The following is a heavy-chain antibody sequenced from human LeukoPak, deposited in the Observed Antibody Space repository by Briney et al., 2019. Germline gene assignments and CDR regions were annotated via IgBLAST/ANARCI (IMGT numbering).Heavy chain of an antibody. Sequence: GRSLRLSCAVSGLTLSSYGMHWVRQAPGKGLEWVAVIWYDGSNKYYADSVKGRFTISRDNSKNTLYLQMNSLRAEDTAVYYCAKVRDDFWSGPLDYWGQGTLVTVSS. J-gene: IGHJ4*02. CDR2: IWYDGSNK. D-gene: IGHD3-3*01. CDR3: AKVRDDFWSGPLDY. V-gene: IGHV3-33*06. CDR1: GLTLSSYG.